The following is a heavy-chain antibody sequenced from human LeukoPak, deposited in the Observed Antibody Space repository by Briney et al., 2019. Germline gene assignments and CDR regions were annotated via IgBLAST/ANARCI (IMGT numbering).Heavy chain of an antibody. CDR1: GFTFSSYS. CDR2: ISSSSSTI. Sequence: GGFLRLSCAASGFTFSSYSMNWVRQAPGKGLEWVSYISSSSSTIYYADSVKGRFTISRDNAKNSLYLQMNSLRAEDTAVYYCARDMYGEAFDIWGQGTMVTVSS. V-gene: IGHV3-48*01. D-gene: IGHD3-10*02. CDR3: ARDMYGEAFDI. J-gene: IGHJ3*02.